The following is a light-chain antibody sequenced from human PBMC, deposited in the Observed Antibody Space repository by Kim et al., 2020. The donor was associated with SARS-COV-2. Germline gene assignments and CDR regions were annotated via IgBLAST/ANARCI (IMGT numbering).Light chain of an antibody. CDR3: QHRKT. Sequence: STLSSSVGDRVTITCRASQYITRGLAWYQQKPGKAPKLLIYDASTLDSGVPSRFRGSGSGTEFTLTISSLQPDDFASYYCQHRKTFGQGTKVDIK. CDR2: DAS. J-gene: IGKJ1*01. V-gene: IGKV1-5*01. CDR1: QYITRG.